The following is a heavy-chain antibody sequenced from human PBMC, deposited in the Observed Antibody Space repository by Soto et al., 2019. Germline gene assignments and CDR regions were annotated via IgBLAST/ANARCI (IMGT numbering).Heavy chain of an antibody. CDR3: ARDRSSGYFNWFDP. J-gene: IGHJ5*02. V-gene: IGHV3-21*01. CDR1: GFTFSSYS. Sequence: PGGSLRLSCAASGFTFSSYSMNWVRQAPGKGLEWVSSISSCSCYIYYADSVKGRFTISRDNAKNSLYLQMNSLRAEDTAVYYCARDRSSGYFNWFDPWGQGTLVTVSS. CDR2: ISSCSCYI. D-gene: IGHD3-22*01.